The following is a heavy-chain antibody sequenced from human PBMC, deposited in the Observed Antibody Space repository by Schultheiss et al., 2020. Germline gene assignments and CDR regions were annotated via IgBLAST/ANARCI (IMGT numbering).Heavy chain of an antibody. D-gene: IGHD4-17*01. Sequence: SQTLSLTCTVSGGSISSNYWTWIRQPAGKGLEWIGRIYTTGSTNHNPSLQSRVTMSLDTSKNQFYLKLSSVTAADTAVYYCATSATVTTVIWYFDLWGRGTLVTVSS. V-gene: IGHV4-4*07. CDR2: IYTTGST. CDR1: GGSISSNY. J-gene: IGHJ2*01. CDR3: ATSATVTTVIWYFDL.